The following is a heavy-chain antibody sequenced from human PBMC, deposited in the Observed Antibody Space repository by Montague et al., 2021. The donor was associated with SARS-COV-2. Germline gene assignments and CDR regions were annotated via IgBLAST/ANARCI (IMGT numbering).Heavy chain of an antibody. CDR2: ISSSSSYI. D-gene: IGHD3-10*01. Sequence: SLRLSCAASGFTVSSYSMNWVRQAPGKGLEWVSSISSSSSYIYYADSVXGRFTISRDNAKNSLYLQMNSLRAEDTAVYYCASGNRNYYYGMDVWGQGTTVTVSS. V-gene: IGHV3-21*01. CDR3: ASGNRNYYYGMDV. J-gene: IGHJ6*02. CDR1: GFTVSSYS.